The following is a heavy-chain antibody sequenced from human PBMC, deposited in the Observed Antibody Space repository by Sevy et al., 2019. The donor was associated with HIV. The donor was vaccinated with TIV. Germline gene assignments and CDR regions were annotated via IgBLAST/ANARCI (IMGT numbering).Heavy chain of an antibody. D-gene: IGHD6-19*01. J-gene: IGHJ4*02. CDR1: GFTFSRHS. CDR3: ARESIAVAGIGYYFDS. Sequence: GGSLRLSCAASGFTFSRHSFNWVRQAPGKGLEWISYISSTSTTIFYADSVMDRFTISRDNAKNSLYLQMNSLRAEDTAVYYCARESIAVAGIGYYFDSWGQGTLVTVSS. CDR2: ISSTSTTI. V-gene: IGHV3-48*01.